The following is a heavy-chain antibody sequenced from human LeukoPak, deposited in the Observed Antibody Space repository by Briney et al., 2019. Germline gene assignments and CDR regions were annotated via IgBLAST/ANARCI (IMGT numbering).Heavy chain of an antibody. CDR2: ISSSSSYI. J-gene: IGHJ4*02. CDR1: GFTFSSYS. D-gene: IGHD3-3*01. CDR3: ARDPYDFWSGSHQKVYYFDY. Sequence: PGGSLRLSCAASGFTFSSYSMNWVRQAPGKGLEWVSSISSSSSYIYYADSVKGRFTISRDNAKNSLYLQMNSLRAEDTAVYYCARDPYDFWSGSHQKVYYFDYWGQGTLVTVSS. V-gene: IGHV3-21*01.